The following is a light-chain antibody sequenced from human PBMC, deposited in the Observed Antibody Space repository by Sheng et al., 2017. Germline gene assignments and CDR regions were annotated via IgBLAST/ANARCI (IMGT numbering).Light chain of an antibody. Sequence: EIVMTQSPATLSVSPGERATLSCRASQSVSSNLAWYQQKPGQAPRLLIYGASTRATGIPARFSGSGSGTEFTLTISSLQSEDFAVYYCQQYNNWPQTFGQGTKCGNQT. V-gene: IGKV3-15*01. J-gene: IGKJ1*01. CDR3: QQYNNWPQT. CDR1: QSVSSN. CDR2: GAS.